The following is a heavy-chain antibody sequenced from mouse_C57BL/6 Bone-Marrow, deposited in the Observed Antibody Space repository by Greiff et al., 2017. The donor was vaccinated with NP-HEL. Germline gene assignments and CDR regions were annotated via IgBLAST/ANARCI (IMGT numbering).Heavy chain of an antibody. V-gene: IGHV1-81*01. CDR1: GYTFTSYG. J-gene: IGHJ3*01. CDR2: IYPRSGNT. D-gene: IGHD2-5*01. CDR3: ARRTYYSNPFAY. Sequence: VQLVESGAELARPGASVKLSCKASGYTFTSYGISWVKQRTGQGLEWIGEIYPRSGNTYYNEKFKGKATLTADKSSSTAYMELRSLTSEDTAVYVCARRTYYSNPFAYWGQGTLVTVSA.